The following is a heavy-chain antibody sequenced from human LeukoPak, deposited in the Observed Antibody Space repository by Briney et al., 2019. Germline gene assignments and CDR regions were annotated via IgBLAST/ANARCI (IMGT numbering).Heavy chain of an antibody. Sequence: PSGTLSLTCTVSGGSISSSSYYWGWIRQPPGKGLEWIGSIYYSGSTYYNPSLKSRVTISVDTSKNQFSLKLSSVTAADTAVYYCARRGPHRSYEIAASEFDPWGQGTLVTVSS. CDR1: GGSISSSSYY. D-gene: IGHD6-13*01. CDR3: ARRGPHRSYEIAASEFDP. CDR2: IYYSGST. V-gene: IGHV4-39*01. J-gene: IGHJ5*02.